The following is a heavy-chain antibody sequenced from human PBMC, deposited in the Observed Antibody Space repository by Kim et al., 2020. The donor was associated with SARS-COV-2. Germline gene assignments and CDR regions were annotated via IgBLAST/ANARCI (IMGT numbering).Heavy chain of an antibody. Sequence: SVKVSCKASVCTFSSYAISWVRQAPGQGLEWMGRIIPILGIANYAQKFQGRVTITADKSTSTAYMELSSLRSEDTAVYYCARVGYNWNDVYYYGMDVRGQWTTVTVSS. CDR1: VCTFSSYA. CDR2: IIPILGIA. J-gene: IGHJ6*02. CDR3: ARVGYNWNDVYYYGMDV. D-gene: IGHD1-1*01. V-gene: IGHV1-69*04.